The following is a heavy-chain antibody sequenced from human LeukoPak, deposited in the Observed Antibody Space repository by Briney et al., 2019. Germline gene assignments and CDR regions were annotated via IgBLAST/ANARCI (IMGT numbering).Heavy chain of an antibody. Sequence: AGGSLRLSCAASGFTFSSYWMHWVRQAPGKGLVWVSRINSDGSSTSYADSVKGRFTISRDNAKNTLYLQMNSLRAEDTAVYYCARVGQQLVIFPEHMDVWGQGTTVTVSS. V-gene: IGHV3-74*01. D-gene: IGHD6-13*01. CDR1: GFTFSSYW. CDR2: INSDGSST. CDR3: ARVGQQLVIFPEHMDV. J-gene: IGHJ6*02.